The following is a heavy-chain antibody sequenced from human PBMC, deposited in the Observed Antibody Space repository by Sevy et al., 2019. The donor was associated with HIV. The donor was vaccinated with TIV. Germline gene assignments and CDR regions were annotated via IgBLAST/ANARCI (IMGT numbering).Heavy chain of an antibody. D-gene: IGHD3-3*01. V-gene: IGHV4-61*01. J-gene: IGHJ5*02. CDR3: ARATIFGVEYNWFDP. Sequence: SETLSLTCTVSGGSVSSGSYYWSWIRQPPGKGLEWIGYIYYSGSTNYNPSLKSRVTISVDTSKNQLSLKLSSVTAADTAVYYCARATIFGVEYNWFDPWGQGTLVTVSS. CDR1: GGSVSSGSYY. CDR2: IYYSGST.